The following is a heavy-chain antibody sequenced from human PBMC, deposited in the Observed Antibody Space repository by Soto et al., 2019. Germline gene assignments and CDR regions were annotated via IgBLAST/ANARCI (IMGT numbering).Heavy chain of an antibody. CDR1: EVTFRSDS. CDR2: IIPISRTP. J-gene: IGHJ4*02. Sequence: QVQLVQSEAEVKKPGSSVKVSCKSSEVTFRSDSISWVRQAPGQGLEWMGGIIPISRTPTYAQKFQGRVTISADESTRTAYMEVTSLTFEDTAVYYCARGVASSDWGQGTLVTVSS. V-gene: IGHV1-69*01. D-gene: IGHD5-12*01. CDR3: ARGVASSD.